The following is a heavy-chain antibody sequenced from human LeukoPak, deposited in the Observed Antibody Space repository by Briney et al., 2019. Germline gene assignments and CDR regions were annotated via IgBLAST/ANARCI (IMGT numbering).Heavy chain of an antibody. CDR3: ARLPLQGRYQLLPSYYFDY. J-gene: IGHJ4*02. V-gene: IGHV5-51*01. CDR2: IYPGDSDT. Sequence: GESLKISCKGSGYSFTNYWIGWVRQMPGKGLECMGIIYPGDSDTGYSPSFQGQVTFSADKSISTAYLQWGSLGASDTAIYYCARLPLQGRYQLLPSYYFDYWGQGTLVTVSS. CDR1: GYSFTNYW. D-gene: IGHD2-2*01.